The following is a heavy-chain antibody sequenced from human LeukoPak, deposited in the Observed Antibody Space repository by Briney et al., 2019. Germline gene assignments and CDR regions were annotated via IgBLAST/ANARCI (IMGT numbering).Heavy chain of an antibody. CDR2: VYSSGST. V-gene: IGHV4-59*01. Sequence: PSETVSLTCTVSGACCSNFYWSWIRQSPGKGLEWLGYVYSSGSTNYNPFLKSRVTISIDTSKKQFSLKLTSVTAADTAIYYCARGRYSDDYGSHWFDPWGRGTLVTVSS. J-gene: IGHJ5*02. CDR1: GACCSNFY. D-gene: IGHD3-16*01. CDR3: ARGRYSDDYGSHWFDP.